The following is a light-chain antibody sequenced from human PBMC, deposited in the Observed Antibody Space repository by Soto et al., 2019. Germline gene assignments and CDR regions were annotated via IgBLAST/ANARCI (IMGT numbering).Light chain of an antibody. V-gene: IGKV3-15*01. CDR2: GAS. Sequence: EIVMTQSPATLSVSPGERATLSCRASQSVSSNLAWYQQKPGQAPRLLIYGASTRATGIPARFSGSGSGTEFALTISSLQSEDFAVYYCQQYNNWPPVTFGPGTKVDIK. J-gene: IGKJ3*01. CDR1: QSVSSN. CDR3: QQYNNWPPVT.